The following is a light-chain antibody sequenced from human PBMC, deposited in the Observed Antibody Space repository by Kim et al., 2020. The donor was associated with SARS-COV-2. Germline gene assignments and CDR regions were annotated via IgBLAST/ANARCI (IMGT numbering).Light chain of an antibody. CDR2: QDS. Sequence: SYELTQPPSVSVSPGQTASITCSGDKLGDKYACWYQQKPGQSPVLVIYQDSKRPSGIPERFSGSNSGNTATLTISGTQAMDEADYYCQAWDSREDVFGTGTKVTVL. V-gene: IGLV3-1*01. CDR3: QAWDSREDV. CDR1: KLGDKY. J-gene: IGLJ1*01.